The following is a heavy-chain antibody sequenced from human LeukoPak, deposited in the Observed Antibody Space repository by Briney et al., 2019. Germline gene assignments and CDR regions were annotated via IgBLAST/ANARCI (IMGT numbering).Heavy chain of an antibody. D-gene: IGHD2-15*01. CDR1: GFTFSSYA. J-gene: IGHJ4*02. CDR2: ISGSGGST. V-gene: IGHV3-23*01. CDR3: AKNYCSGGSCYIRYFDY. Sequence: PGGSLRLSCAASGFTFSSYAMSWVRQAPGKGLEWVSAISGSGGSTYYADSVKGRFTISRDNSKNTLYLQMNSLRAEDTAVYYCAKNYCSGGSCYIRYFDYWGQGTLVTVSS.